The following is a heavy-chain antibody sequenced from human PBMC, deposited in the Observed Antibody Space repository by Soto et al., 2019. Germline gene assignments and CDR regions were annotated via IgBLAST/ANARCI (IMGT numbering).Heavy chain of an antibody. V-gene: IGHV1-18*01. Sequence: QVQLVQSGAEVKKPGASVKVSCKASGYTFTSYGISWVRQAPGQGLEWMGWISAYNGNTKYAQKLQGRVTMTTDTYTRTAYMELRSLSSDATAVYYCARRAPPMDVWGQGTTVTVSS. CDR1: GYTFTSYG. CDR3: ARRAPPMDV. J-gene: IGHJ6*02. CDR2: ISAYNGNT.